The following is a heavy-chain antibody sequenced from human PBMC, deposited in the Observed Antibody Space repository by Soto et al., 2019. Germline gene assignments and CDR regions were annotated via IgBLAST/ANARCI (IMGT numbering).Heavy chain of an antibody. J-gene: IGHJ4*02. CDR1: GFSLTTTGVG. CDR3: TQVYGSGSWGWYFHS. V-gene: IGHV2-5*02. D-gene: IGHD1-26*01. CDR2: VFWDGGE. Sequence: QITLRESGPSLVKPTETLTLTCTFSGFSLTTTGVGVGWIGQPPGKALEWLAVVFWDGGERYSPSLKSRVTITKDTSKDQVVLTMTNMDPADTATYYCTQVYGSGSWGWYFHSWGQGTLVTVSS.